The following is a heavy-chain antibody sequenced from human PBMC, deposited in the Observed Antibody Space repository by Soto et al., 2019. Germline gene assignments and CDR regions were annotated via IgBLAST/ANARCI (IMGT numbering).Heavy chain of an antibody. D-gene: IGHD3-10*01. CDR1: GGSISSYY. CDR3: ARPQYFGEDGAFNI. Sequence: SETLSLTCTMSGGSISSYYWSWIRQPPGKGLEWIGRIHTSGSTNINPSLKGRVSLSVDTSRNQLSLTLTSVTAADTAAYYCARPQYFGEDGAFNIWGQGTVVTVSS. V-gene: IGHV4-4*07. CDR2: IHTSGST. J-gene: IGHJ3*02.